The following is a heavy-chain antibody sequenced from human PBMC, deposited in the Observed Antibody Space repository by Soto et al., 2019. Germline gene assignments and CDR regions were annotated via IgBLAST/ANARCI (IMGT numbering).Heavy chain of an antibody. CDR1: GGSIGSYY. J-gene: IGHJ4*02. CDR2: IYYSGST. Sequence: PSETLSLTCTVSGGSIGSYYWSWIRQPPGKGLEWIGYIYYSGSTNYNPSLKSRVTISVDTSKNQFSLKLSSVTAADTAVYYCARVTEKATFDYWGQGTLVTVSS. D-gene: IGHD2-21*02. CDR3: ARVTEKATFDY. V-gene: IGHV4-59*01.